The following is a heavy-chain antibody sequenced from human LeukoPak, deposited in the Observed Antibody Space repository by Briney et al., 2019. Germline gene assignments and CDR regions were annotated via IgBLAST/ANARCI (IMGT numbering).Heavy chain of an antibody. D-gene: IGHD5-18*01. CDR1: GYTFTGYY. Sequence: ASVKVSCKPSGYTFTGYYMHCVRQAPGQGREWMGWIKPNSGGTNYAQKFQGRVTMTRETSISTAYMELSRLRSDHTAVYYCARGGGYSYGLPSGYWGQGTLVTVSS. J-gene: IGHJ4*02. V-gene: IGHV1-2*02. CDR2: IKPNSGGT. CDR3: ARGGGYSYGLPSGY.